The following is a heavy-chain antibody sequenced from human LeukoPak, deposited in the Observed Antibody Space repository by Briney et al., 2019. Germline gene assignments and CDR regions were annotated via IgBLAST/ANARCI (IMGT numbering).Heavy chain of an antibody. V-gene: IGHV4-34*01. CDR3: ARGAGYYGLADY. CDR2: SNHSGST. Sequence: SETLSLTCAVYGGSFSGYYWSWIRQPPGKGLEWIGESNHSGSTNYNPSLKSRVTISVDTSKNQFSLKLSSVTAADTAVYYCARGAGYYGLADYWGQGTLVTVSS. D-gene: IGHD3-10*01. J-gene: IGHJ4*02. CDR1: GGSFSGYY.